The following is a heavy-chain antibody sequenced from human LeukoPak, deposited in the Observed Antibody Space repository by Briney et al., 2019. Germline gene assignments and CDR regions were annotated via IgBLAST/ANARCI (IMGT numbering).Heavy chain of an antibody. CDR3: ARGGGKLPHDL. CDR1: GLTVSSNY. D-gene: IGHD1-26*01. V-gene: IGHV4-30-4*01. CDR2: IYYSGST. Sequence: LRLSCAASGLTVSSNYMSGIRQPPGKGLEWIGYIYYSGSTYYNPSLKSRVTISVDTSKNQFSLKLSSVTAADTAVYYCARGGGKLPHDLWGRGTLVTVSS. J-gene: IGHJ2*01.